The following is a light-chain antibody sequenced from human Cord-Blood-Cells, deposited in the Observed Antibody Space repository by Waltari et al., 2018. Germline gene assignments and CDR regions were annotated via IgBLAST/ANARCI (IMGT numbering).Light chain of an antibody. CDR3: QPNYHTPRT. V-gene: IGKV1-39*01. Sequence: DIQMTQSPSSLSASEGDRVTITCRASQSISSYLNWYQQKPGKAPKLLIYAASSLQSGVPSRFRGSGSGTEFTLTNSRLETGDFSTYHCQPNYHTPRTFGQGTKVEIK. CDR1: QSISSY. J-gene: IGKJ1*01. CDR2: AAS.